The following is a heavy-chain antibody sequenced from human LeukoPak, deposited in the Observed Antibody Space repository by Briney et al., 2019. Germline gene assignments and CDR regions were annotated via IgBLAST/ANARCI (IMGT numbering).Heavy chain of an antibody. CDR3: VRDYFCSGGTCDDCFDP. V-gene: IGHV1-18*01. J-gene: IGHJ5*02. Sequence: ASVKVSCKASGYTFTNYGISWVRQAPGQGLEWMAWISTYDHDTNYAQRFRGRVTMTTDTSTSTAYMELRSLGSDDTAVYYCVRDYFCSGGTCDDCFDPWGQGTLVTVSS. D-gene: IGHD2-15*01. CDR2: ISTYDHDT. CDR1: GYTFTNYG.